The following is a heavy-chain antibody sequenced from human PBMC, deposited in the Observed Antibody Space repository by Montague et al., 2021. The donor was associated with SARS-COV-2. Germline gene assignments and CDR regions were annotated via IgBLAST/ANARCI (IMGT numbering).Heavy chain of an antibody. V-gene: IGHV4-39*01. CDR3: ARREYSYGWGD. D-gene: IGHD5-18*01. CDR1: GGPISGSSDY. Sequence: SETLSLTCTVTGGPISGSSDYWGWNRQSQGEGLEWIASVDYSGNNNYSPSLKSRLTISVDKSKNQLSLKWNSVTAADTALYYCARREYSYGWGDWGQGTLVTVSS. CDR2: VDYSGNN. J-gene: IGHJ4*02.